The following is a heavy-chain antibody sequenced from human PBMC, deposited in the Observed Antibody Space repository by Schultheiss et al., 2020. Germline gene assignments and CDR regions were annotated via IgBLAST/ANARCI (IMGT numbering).Heavy chain of an antibody. CDR3: AKGTMYYDFWSVDFDY. CDR1: GFTFSNYW. D-gene: IGHD3-3*01. J-gene: IGHJ4*02. V-gene: IGHV3-74*01. CDR2: INSDGATT. Sequence: GESLKISCAASGFTFSNYWMHWVRQAPGKGLLRVSHINSDGATTGYADSVKGRFTISRDNAKNTLYLQMNSLSAEDAAVYYCAKGTMYYDFWSVDFDYWGQGTLVTVSS.